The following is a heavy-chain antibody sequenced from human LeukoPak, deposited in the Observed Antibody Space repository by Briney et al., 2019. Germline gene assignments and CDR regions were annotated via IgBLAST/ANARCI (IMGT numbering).Heavy chain of an antibody. J-gene: IGHJ2*01. V-gene: IGHV3-48*04. Sequence: GGSLRLSCSASGIDFSHYSMNWVRQAPGKGLEWISYISSSGSTIYYADSVKGRFTISRDNAKNSVYLQMNTLRAEDTAVYYCAGEAASDFDLWGRGTLVAVSS. D-gene: IGHD2-15*01. CDR1: GIDFSHYS. CDR2: ISSSGSTI. CDR3: AGEAASDFDL.